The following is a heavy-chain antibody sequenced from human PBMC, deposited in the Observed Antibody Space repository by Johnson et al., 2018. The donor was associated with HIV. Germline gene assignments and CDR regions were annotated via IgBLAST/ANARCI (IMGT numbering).Heavy chain of an antibody. CDR2: IRYDGSNK. CDR1: GFTFSSYG. Sequence: QVQLVESGGGVVQPGGSLRLSCAASGFTFSSYGMHWVRQAPGKGLEWVTFIRYDGSNKYYADSVKGRFTISRDNSKNTVYLQMNSLRGEDTAVYYCARDRGLDAFDIWGQGTMVTVSS. CDR3: ARDRGLDAFDI. J-gene: IGHJ3*02. D-gene: IGHD3-10*01. V-gene: IGHV3-30*02.